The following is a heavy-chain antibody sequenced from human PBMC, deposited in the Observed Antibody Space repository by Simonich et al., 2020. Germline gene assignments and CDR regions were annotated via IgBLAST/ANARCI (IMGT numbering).Heavy chain of an antibody. CDR2: MNPNSGNT. V-gene: IGHV1-8*03. J-gene: IGHJ3*02. CDR1: GYTFTSYD. D-gene: IGHD4-17*01. Sequence: QVQLVQSGAEVKKPGASVKVSCKASGYTFTSYDINWVRQATGQGLEWMGWMNPNSGNTGYAQKFQGRVTITRNTSISTAYMELSSLRSEDTAVYYCASPELDDYGDYDAFDIWGQGTMVTVSS. CDR3: ASPELDDYGDYDAFDI.